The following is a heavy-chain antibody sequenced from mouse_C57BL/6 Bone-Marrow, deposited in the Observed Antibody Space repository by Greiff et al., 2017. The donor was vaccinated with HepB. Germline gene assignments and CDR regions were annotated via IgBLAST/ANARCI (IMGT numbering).Heavy chain of an antibody. Sequence: GQGLEWIGWIYPGSGNTKYNEKFKGKATLTADTSSSTAYMQLSSLTSEDSAVYYCAGLRRYWYFDVWGTGTTVTVSS. D-gene: IGHD2-4*01. J-gene: IGHJ1*03. V-gene: IGHV1-66*01. CDR2: IYPGSGNT. CDR3: AGLRRYWYFDV.